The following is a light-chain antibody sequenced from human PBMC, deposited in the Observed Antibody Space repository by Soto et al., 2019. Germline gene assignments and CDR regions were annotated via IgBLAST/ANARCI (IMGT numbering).Light chain of an antibody. J-gene: IGLJ3*02. V-gene: IGLV2-23*02. CDR2: EVN. Sequence: QSVLTQPASVSVSPGQSITISCTGTSSDVGSYNLVSWYQQHPGKAPKLMIYEVNKRPSGVSNRFSGSKSGNTASLTISGLQAEDEADYYCCSYAGGSTLVFGGGTKLTVL. CDR3: CSYAGGSTLV. CDR1: SSDVGSYNL.